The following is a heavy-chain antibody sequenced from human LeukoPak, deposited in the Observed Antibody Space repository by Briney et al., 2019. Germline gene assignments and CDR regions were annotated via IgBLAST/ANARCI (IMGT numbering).Heavy chain of an antibody. D-gene: IGHD2-2*01. CDR3: ARGVVPAAKDAFDI. Sequence: PSETLSLTCTVSGGSISSGGYYWSWIRQHPGKGLEWIGYIYYSGSTYYNPSLKSRVTISVDTSKNQFSLKLSSVTAADTAVYYCARGVVPAAKDAFDIWGQGTMVTVSS. V-gene: IGHV4-61*08. CDR2: IYYSGST. J-gene: IGHJ3*02. CDR1: GGSISSGGYY.